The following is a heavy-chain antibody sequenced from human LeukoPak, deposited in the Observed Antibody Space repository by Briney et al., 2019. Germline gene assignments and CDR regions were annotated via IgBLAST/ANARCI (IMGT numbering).Heavy chain of an antibody. V-gene: IGHV3-15*01. D-gene: IGHD6-19*01. J-gene: IGHJ6*03. Sequence: GGSLRLSCAVSRLSHSHARMSWVRHAPGKGLEWVGLLKSKTDGGTTEYAAPVKDRFTISRDDSKTTMYLQLNRVKTEDTAVYYCTTISGSGWGGAYGWYYYMDVWGKGTTVTVSS. CDR1: RLSHSHAR. CDR2: LKSKTDGGTT. CDR3: TTISGSGWGGAYGWYYYMDV.